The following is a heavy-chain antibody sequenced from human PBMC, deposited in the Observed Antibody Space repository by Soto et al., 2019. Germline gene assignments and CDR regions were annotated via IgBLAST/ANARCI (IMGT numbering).Heavy chain of an antibody. J-gene: IGHJ4*02. D-gene: IGHD4-17*01. CDR2: IYYSGST. CDR3: ARGSNRDDYGDGSFDY. Sequence: QVQLQESGPGLVKPSQTLSLTCTVSGGSISSGDYYWSWLRQPPGKGLEWIGYIYYSGSTYYNPSLKSRVTISVDTSKNQFSLKLSSVTAADTAVYYCARGSNRDDYGDGSFDYWGQGTLVTVSS. CDR1: GGSISSGDYY. V-gene: IGHV4-30-4*01.